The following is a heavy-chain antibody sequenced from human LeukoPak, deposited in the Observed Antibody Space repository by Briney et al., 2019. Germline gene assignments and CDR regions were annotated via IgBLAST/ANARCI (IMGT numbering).Heavy chain of an antibody. D-gene: IGHD1-26*01. CDR1: GGSISSYY. J-gene: IGHJ6*02. CDR2: IYYSGST. CDR3: ARLRPVGATPEGYYYYGMDV. Sequence: SETPSLTCTVSGGSISSYYWSWIRQPPGKGLEWIGYIYYSGSTNYNPSLKSRVTISVDTSKNQFSLKLSSVTAADTAVYYCARLRPVGATPEGYYYYGMDVWGQGTTVTVSS. V-gene: IGHV4-59*08.